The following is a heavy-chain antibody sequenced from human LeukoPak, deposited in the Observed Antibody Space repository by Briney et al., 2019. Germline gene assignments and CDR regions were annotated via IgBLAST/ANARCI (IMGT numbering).Heavy chain of an antibody. D-gene: IGHD6-13*01. Sequence: SETLSFTCTVSGGSISSSSYQWGWIRQPPGKGLGLIGSIYYSRSTYYNPSLKSRVTISVDTSKNHFSLKLSSVAAADTAVNYCERGASGYSSSPYNWFDPWGQGTLVTVSS. J-gene: IGHJ5*02. CDR1: GGSISSSSYQ. CDR3: ERGASGYSSSPYNWFDP. V-gene: IGHV4-39*07. CDR2: IYYSRST.